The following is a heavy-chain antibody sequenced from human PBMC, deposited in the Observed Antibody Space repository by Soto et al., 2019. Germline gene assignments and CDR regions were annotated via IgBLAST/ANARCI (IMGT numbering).Heavy chain of an antibody. CDR2: IYYIGST. CDR3: ARDHIAHGWFEP. D-gene: IGHD2-15*01. J-gene: IGHJ5*02. Sequence: LSLTCSVSGGSISSYYWGWIRQPPGKGLEWIWYIYYIGSTNYNPSLKCRVTISVDTSKNQFSLKLISVTASVSAVYYCARDHIAHGWFEPWGQGTLVTVSS. V-gene: IGHV4-59*01. CDR1: GGSISSYY.